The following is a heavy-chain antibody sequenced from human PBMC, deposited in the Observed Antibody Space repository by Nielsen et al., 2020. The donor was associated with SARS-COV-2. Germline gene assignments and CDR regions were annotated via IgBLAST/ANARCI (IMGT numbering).Heavy chain of an antibody. CDR1: GFTFSTYG. J-gene: IGHJ6*02. V-gene: IGHV3-30*03. CDR3: ARRSTLLAPRYYNYGMDV. Sequence: GGSLRLSCAASGFTFSTYGMHWVRQAPGKRLEGVAIISFDGSNKYYADSVKGRFTISRDNSKNTLYLDMDRLRPEDTAVYYCARRSTLLAPRYYNYGMDVWGQGTTVAVSS. D-gene: IGHD2-15*01. CDR2: ISFDGSNK.